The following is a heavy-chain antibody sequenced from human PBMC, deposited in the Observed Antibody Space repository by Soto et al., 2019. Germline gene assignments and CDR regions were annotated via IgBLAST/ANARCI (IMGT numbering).Heavy chain of an antibody. CDR3: ARAYSGYDYYYYYMDV. CDR2: IYYSGST. V-gene: IGHV4-59*08. CDR1: GGSISSYY. Sequence: SETLSLTCTVSGGSISSYYWSWIRQPPGKGLEWIGYIYYSGSTNYNPSLKSRVTISVDTSKNQFSLKLSSVTAADTAVYYCARAYSGYDYYYYYMDVWGKGTTVTVSS. D-gene: IGHD5-12*01. J-gene: IGHJ6*03.